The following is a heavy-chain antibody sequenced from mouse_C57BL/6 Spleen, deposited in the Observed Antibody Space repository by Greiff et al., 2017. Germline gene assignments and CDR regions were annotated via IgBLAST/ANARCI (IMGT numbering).Heavy chain of an antibody. V-gene: IGHV5-4*03. J-gene: IGHJ4*01. Sequence: EVKLVESGGGLVKPGGSLKLSCAASGFTFSSYAMSWVRQTPEKRLEWVATISAGGSYTYYPDNVKGRFTISRDNAKNNLYLQMSHLKSEDSAMYYCARARYYGSSPLAMDYWGQGTSVTVSS. CDR3: ARARYYGSSPLAMDY. CDR2: ISAGGSYT. D-gene: IGHD1-1*01. CDR1: GFTFSSYA.